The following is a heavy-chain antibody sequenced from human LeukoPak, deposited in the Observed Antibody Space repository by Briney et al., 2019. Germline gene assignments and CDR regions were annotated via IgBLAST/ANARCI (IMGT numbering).Heavy chain of an antibody. V-gene: IGHV5-51*01. J-gene: IGHJ6*02. D-gene: IGHD2-2*01. CDR1: GYIFTSYW. Sequence: GESLQISCQGSGYIFTSYWIGWVRQMPGKGLEWMGIIYPGDSDTIYSPSFQGQVTISADKSISTAYLQWSSLKASDTAMYYCARQSSYCSSTSCYSYGMDVWGQGTTVTVSS. CDR2: IYPGDSDT. CDR3: ARQSSYCSSTSCYSYGMDV.